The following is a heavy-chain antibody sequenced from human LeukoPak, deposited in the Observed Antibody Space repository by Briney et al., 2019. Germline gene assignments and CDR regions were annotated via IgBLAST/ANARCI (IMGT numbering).Heavy chain of an antibody. J-gene: IGHJ4*02. V-gene: IGHV4-59*01. Sequence: SETMSLTCTVSGGSISSYYWSWIRQPPGDGLEWIGYIYYSGSTNYNPSLKSRVTISVDTSKNQFSLKLSSVTAADTAVYYCARVGYYYDSSGFYDYWGQGTLVTVSS. CDR1: GGSISSYY. CDR3: ARVGYYYDSSGFYDY. D-gene: IGHD3-22*01. CDR2: IYYSGST.